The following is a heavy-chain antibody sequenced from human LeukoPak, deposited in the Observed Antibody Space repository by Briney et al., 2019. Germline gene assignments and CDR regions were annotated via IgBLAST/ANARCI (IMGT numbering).Heavy chain of an antibody. CDR2: INPSGGST. V-gene: IGHV1-46*03. J-gene: IGHJ4*02. D-gene: IGHD1-1*01. CDR1: GYTFTSYY. CDR3: AREDWNDVKEGLEGY. Sequence: ASVKVSCKASGYTFTSYYMHWVRQAPGQGLEWMGIINPSGGSTSYAQKFQGRVTMTRDTSTSTVYMELSSLRSEDTAVFYCAREDWNDVKEGLEGYWGQGTLVTVSS.